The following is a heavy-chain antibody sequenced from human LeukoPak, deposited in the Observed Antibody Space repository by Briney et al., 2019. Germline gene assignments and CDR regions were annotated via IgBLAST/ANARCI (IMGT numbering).Heavy chain of an antibody. Sequence: PGRSLRLSCAASGFTFSSYGMHWVRQAPGKGLEWVAVISYDGSNKYYADSVKGRFTISRDNSKNTLYLQMNSLRAEDTAVYYCAKGSKEVLFTRDHYMDVWGKGTTVTMSS. CDR2: ISYDGSNK. V-gene: IGHV3-30*18. J-gene: IGHJ6*03. CDR1: GFTFSSYG. CDR3: AKGSKEVLFTRDHYMDV. D-gene: IGHD3-3*01.